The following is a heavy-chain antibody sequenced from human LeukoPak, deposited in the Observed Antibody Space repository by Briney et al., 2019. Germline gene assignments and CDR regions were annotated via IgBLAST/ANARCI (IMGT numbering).Heavy chain of an antibody. CDR3: ANCIAAAGTLWAFDI. V-gene: IGHV3-30-3*01. CDR2: ISYDGSNK. CDR1: GFTFSSYA. D-gene: IGHD6-13*01. J-gene: IGHJ3*02. Sequence: GRSLRLSCAASGFTFSSYAMHWVRQAPGKGLEWVAVISYDGSNKYYADSVKGRFTISRDNSKNTLYLQMNSLRAEDTAVYYCANCIAAAGTLWAFDIWGQGTMVTVSS.